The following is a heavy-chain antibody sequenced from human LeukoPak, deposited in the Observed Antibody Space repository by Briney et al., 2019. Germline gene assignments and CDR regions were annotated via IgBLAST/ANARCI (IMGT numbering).Heavy chain of an antibody. Sequence: PGGSLRLSCAASGFTFSSYSMNWVRQAPGKGLEWVSYISSSSSTIYYADSVKGRFTISRDNAKNSLYLQMNSLRAEDTAVYYCAKFGITMVRGVIIDLDYWGQGTLVTVSS. CDR2: ISSSSSTI. V-gene: IGHV3-48*01. CDR1: GFTFSSYS. CDR3: AKFGITMVRGVIIDLDY. J-gene: IGHJ4*02. D-gene: IGHD3-10*01.